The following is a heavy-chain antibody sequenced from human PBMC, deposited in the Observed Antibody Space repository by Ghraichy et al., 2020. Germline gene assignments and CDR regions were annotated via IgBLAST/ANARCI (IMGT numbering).Heavy chain of an antibody. CDR3: AKAPGLVGSTSQEYYGMDV. CDR2: ISSSSRYI. D-gene: IGHD2/OR15-2a*01. Sequence: GGSLRLSCAASGFTFSRYTMNWVRQAPGKGLEWVSSISSSSRYIYYADSVKGRFTISRDNAKNSLYLQMNSLRAEDTAMYYCAKAPGLVGSTSQEYYGMDVWGQGTTVTVSS. V-gene: IGHV3-21*01. J-gene: IGHJ6*02. CDR1: GFTFSRYT.